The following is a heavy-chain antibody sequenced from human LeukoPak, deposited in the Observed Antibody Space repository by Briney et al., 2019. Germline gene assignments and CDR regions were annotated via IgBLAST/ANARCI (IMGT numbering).Heavy chain of an antibody. V-gene: IGHV4-39*07. CDR3: ARVEASVGGYYYYYMDV. D-gene: IGHD1-26*01. Sequence: PSETLSLTCAVSGDFINFRSYYWAWIRQTPGKGLEWIGSIYYSGNTYFNPSLKSRVTISVDTSKNQFSLKLSSVTAADTAVYYCARVEASVGGYYYYYMDVWGKGTTVTISS. CDR2: IYYSGNT. CDR1: GDFINFRSYY. J-gene: IGHJ6*03.